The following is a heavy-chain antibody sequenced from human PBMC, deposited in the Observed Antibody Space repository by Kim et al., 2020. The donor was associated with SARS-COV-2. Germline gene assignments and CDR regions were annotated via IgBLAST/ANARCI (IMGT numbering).Heavy chain of an antibody. CDR2: IYYTGST. J-gene: IGHJ4*02. CDR1: GGSINNSY. Sequence: SETLSLTCTVSGGSINNSYWSWIRQPPGKGLEWIGYIYYTGSTDYNPSLKSRVTLSVDTSKNQFSLKLSSVTAADTAVYYCATDYGGRHVYWGQGTLVTVSS. CDR3: ATDYGGRHVY. D-gene: IGHD4-17*01. V-gene: IGHV4-59*01.